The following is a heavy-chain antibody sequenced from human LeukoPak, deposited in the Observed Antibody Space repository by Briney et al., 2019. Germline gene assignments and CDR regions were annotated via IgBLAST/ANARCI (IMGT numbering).Heavy chain of an antibody. CDR3: AKPRGTVVVAAHYYYYAMDV. D-gene: IGHD2-15*01. Sequence: GGSLRLSCAASGFTFSSSPMSWVRQTPGKGPEWVSTISAGSDNTFYAGSVKGRFTISRDNSKSTLYLQMNSLRAEDTAVYYCAKPRGTVVVAAHYYYYAMDVWGQGTTVTVSS. V-gene: IGHV3-23*01. CDR1: GFTFSSSP. CDR2: ISAGSDNT. J-gene: IGHJ6*02.